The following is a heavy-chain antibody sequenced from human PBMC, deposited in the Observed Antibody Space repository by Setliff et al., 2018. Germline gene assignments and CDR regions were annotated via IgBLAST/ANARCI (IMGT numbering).Heavy chain of an antibody. CDR2: IYTSWST. CDR1: GDSISSRRNY. D-gene: IGHD3-22*01. Sequence: PSETLSLTCTVSGDSISSRRNYWGWFRQPAGKELEWIGQIYTSWSTNYNPSLKSRVTISVDTSKNQFSLELRSVTAADTAVYFCARDDPNHYDVSGYSVGYFDYWGLGTPVNVSS. CDR3: ARDDPNHYDVSGYSVGYFDY. V-gene: IGHV4-61*09. J-gene: IGHJ4*02.